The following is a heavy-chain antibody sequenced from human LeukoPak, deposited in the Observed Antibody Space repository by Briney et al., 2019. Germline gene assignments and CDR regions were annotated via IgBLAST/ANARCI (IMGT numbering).Heavy chain of an antibody. J-gene: IGHJ4*02. V-gene: IGHV4-59*13. Sequence: PSETLSLTCTVSGGSISTYYWSWIRQPPGKGLEWIGYISNSESAQYNPSLKSRVTIPVDTSKNQISLKLTSVTAADTAVYYCARDAYGDPFENWGQGTLVTVSS. CDR3: ARDAYGDPFEN. CDR2: ISNSESA. D-gene: IGHD2-21*02. CDR1: GGSISTYY.